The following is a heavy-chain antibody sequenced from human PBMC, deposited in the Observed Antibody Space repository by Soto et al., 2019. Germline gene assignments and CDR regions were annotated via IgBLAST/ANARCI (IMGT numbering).Heavy chain of an antibody. Sequence: PSETLSLTCTVSGGSISSYYWSWIRQPPGKGLEWIGYIYYSGSTNYNPSLKSRVTISVDTSKNQFSLKLSSVTAADTAVYYCARDRGGYDFWSGYYRYYYYYGMDVWGQGTTVTV. CDR2: IYYSGST. CDR1: GGSISSYY. CDR3: ARDRGGYDFWSGYYRYYYYYGMDV. J-gene: IGHJ6*02. V-gene: IGHV4-59*01. D-gene: IGHD3-3*01.